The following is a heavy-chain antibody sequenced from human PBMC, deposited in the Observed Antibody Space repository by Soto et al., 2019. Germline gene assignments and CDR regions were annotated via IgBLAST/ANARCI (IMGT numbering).Heavy chain of an antibody. V-gene: IGHV4-59*01. J-gene: IGHJ6*02. Sequence: SETLSLTCTVSGGSISSYYWSWIRQPPGKGLEWIGYIYYSGSTNYNPSLKSRVTISVDTSKNQFSLKLSSVTAADTAVYYCARHIAAASLGMDVWGQGTTVTVS. CDR1: GGSISSYY. D-gene: IGHD6-13*01. CDR2: IYYSGST. CDR3: ARHIAAASLGMDV.